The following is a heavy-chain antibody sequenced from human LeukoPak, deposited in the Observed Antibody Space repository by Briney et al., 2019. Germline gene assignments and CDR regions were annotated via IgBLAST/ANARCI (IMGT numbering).Heavy chain of an antibody. V-gene: IGHV4-39*07. CDR1: GGSISNSGYY. CDR2: IYYSGST. Sequence: PSETLSLTCTTSGGSISNSGYYWAWIRQPPGKGLDWIGSIYYSGSTYYNSSLKSRVTISEDTSKNQFSVKLSSVTAADSAVYYCARGSIGGYTYGGAFDIWGQGTMVTVSS. J-gene: IGHJ3*02. CDR3: ARGSIGGYTYGGAFDI. D-gene: IGHD5-18*01.